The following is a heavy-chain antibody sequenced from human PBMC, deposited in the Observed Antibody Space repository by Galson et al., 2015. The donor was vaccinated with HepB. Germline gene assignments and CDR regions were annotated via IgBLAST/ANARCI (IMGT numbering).Heavy chain of an antibody. Sequence: SVKVSCKASGGTFSSYAISWVRQAPGQGLEWMGGIIPIFGTANYAQKFQGRVTITADESTSTAYMELSSLRSEDTAVYYCATRRGYCSSTSCYDFDYWGQGTLVTVSS. CDR3: ATRRGYCSSTSCYDFDY. D-gene: IGHD2-2*01. CDR1: GGTFSSYA. J-gene: IGHJ4*02. CDR2: IIPIFGTA. V-gene: IGHV1-69*13.